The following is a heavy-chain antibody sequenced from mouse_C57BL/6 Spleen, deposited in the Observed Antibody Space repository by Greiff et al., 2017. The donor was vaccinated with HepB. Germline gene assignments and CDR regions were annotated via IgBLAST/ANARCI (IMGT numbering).Heavy chain of an antibody. V-gene: IGHV1-54*01. CDR2: INPGSGGT. CDR3: ARSRYGNSDFDY. Sequence: VKLMESGAELVRPGTSVKVSCKASGYAFTNYLIEWVKQRPGQGLEWIGVINPGSGGTNYNEKFKGKATLTADKSSSTAYMQLSSLTSEDSAVYFCARSRYGNSDFDYWGQGTTLTVSS. D-gene: IGHD2-1*01. J-gene: IGHJ2*01. CDR1: GYAFTNYL.